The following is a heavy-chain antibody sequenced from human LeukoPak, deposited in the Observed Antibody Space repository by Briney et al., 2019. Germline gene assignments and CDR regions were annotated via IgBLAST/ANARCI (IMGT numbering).Heavy chain of an antibody. D-gene: IGHD3-22*01. J-gene: IGHJ4*02. CDR1: GFTFSNAW. CDR3: ARGHRYYYDSSGYFYFDY. V-gene: IGHV4-59*01. CDR2: IYYSGST. Sequence: PGGSLRLSCAASGFTFSNAWMSWIRQPPGKGLEWIGYIYYSGSTNYNPSLKSRVTISVDTSKNQFSLKLSSVTAADTAVYYCARGHRYYYDSSGYFYFDYWGQGTLVTVSS.